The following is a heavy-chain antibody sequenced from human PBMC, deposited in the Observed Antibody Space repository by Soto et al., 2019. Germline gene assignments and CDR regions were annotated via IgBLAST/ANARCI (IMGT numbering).Heavy chain of an antibody. J-gene: IGHJ6*02. V-gene: IGHV4-34*01. Sequence: SKTLSLTCAVYGGSFSGYYWSWIRQPPGKGLEWIGEINHSGSTNYNPSLKSRVTISVDTSKNQFSLKLSSVTAADTAVYYCASSETYYYGMDVWGQGTTVTVSS. CDR3: ASSETYYYGMDV. CDR2: INHSGST. CDR1: GGSFSGYY.